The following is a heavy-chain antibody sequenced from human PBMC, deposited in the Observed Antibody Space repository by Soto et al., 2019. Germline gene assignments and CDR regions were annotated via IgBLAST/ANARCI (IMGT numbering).Heavy chain of an antibody. D-gene: IGHD6-6*01. J-gene: IGHJ4*02. V-gene: IGHV4-59*01. Sequence: QVQLQESGPGLVKPSETLSLTCRVSGGSMSGYYWSWDRLAPGKGLEWIGYVYYTGSTNYIPSLQSRVSISVDTSNKHFSLSLSLVTAADTAVYFCARSIAVPSGHIDHWGQGIRVTISS. CDR1: GGSMSGYY. CDR3: ARSIAVPSGHIDH. CDR2: VYYTGST.